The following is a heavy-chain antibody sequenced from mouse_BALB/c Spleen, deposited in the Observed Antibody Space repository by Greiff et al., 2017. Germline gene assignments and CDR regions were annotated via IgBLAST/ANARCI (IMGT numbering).Heavy chain of an antibody. D-gene: IGHD1-1*02. CDR2: ISSGGGST. CDR3: ARRGGRLRKTPPLYFDY. V-gene: IGHV5-12-1*01. J-gene: IGHJ2*01. Sequence: EVKLEESGGGLVKPGGSLKLSCAASGFAFSSYDMSWVRQTPEKRLVWVAYISSGGGSTYYPDTVKGRVTISRDNAKNTLYLQMSSLKSEDTAMYYCARRGGRLRKTPPLYFDYWGQGTTLTVSS. CDR1: GFAFSSYD.